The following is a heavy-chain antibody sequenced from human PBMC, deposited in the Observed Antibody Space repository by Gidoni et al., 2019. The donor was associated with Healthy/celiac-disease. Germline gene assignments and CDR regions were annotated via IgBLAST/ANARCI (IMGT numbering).Heavy chain of an antibody. CDR1: GFTFTSSA. CDR3: AALRAVAETYYFDY. CDR2: IVVGSGNT. J-gene: IGHJ4*02. V-gene: IGHV1-58*01. D-gene: IGHD6-19*01. Sequence: QMQLVQSGPEVKKPGTSVKVSCKASGFTFTSSAVQWVRQARGQRLEWIGWIVVGSGNTNYAQKFQERVTITRDMSTSTAYMELSSLRSEDTAVYYCAALRAVAETYYFDYWGQGTLVTVSS.